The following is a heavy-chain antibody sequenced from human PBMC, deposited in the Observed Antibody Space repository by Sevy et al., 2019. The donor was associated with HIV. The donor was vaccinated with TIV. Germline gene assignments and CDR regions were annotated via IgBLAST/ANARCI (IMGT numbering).Heavy chain of an antibody. CDR3: ARGGGLDSSSSRAPFDY. CDR2: IYYSGST. Sequence: SETLSLTCTVSDGSISSGDYYWSWIRQPPGKGLEWIGYIYYSGSTYYNPSLKSRVTISVDTSKNQFSLKLSSVTAADTAVYYCARGGGLDSSSSRAPFDYWGQGTLVTVSS. D-gene: IGHD6-13*01. J-gene: IGHJ4*02. CDR1: DGSISSGDYY. V-gene: IGHV4-30-4*01.